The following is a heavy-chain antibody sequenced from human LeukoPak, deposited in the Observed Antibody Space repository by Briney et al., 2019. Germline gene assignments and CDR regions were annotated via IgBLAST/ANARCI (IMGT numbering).Heavy chain of an antibody. D-gene: IGHD3-10*01. CDR3: ASPMTFVVRGVKGIDAFDI. Sequence: SGSTNYNPSLKSRVTISVDTSKNQFSLKLSSVTAADTAVYYCASPMTFVVRGVKGIDAFDIWGQGTMVTVSS. V-gene: IGHV4-59*12. CDR2: SGST. J-gene: IGHJ3*02.